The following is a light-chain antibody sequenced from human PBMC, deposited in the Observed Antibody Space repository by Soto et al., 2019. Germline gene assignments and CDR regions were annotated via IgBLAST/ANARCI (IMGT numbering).Light chain of an antibody. V-gene: IGKV1-5*03. CDR1: QRIGSW. J-gene: IGKJ2*01. CDR2: RAS. Sequence: DIQMTQSPSTLSASVGARVTITCRASQRIGSWLAWYRQKPGKAPNLLIYRASRLESGVPSRFSGSGSGTEFTLTISSLQPDDFATYYCQQYNSFSGYTFGQGTKVDIK. CDR3: QQYNSFSGYT.